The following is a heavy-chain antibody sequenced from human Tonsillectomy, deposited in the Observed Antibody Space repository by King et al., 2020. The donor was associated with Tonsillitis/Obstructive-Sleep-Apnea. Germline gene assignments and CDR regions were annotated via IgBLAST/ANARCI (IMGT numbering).Heavy chain of an antibody. Sequence: ITLKESGPTLVKPTQTLTLTCTFSGFSLSTSGVGVGWIRQPPGKALEWLALIYWDDDKRYSPSLKSRLTIPKDTSKNQVVLTMTNMDPVDTATYYCAHTFSPQSYYDCWSGYYTNYYYYYMDVWGKGTTVTVSS. CDR2: IYWDDDK. CDR3: AHTFSPQSYYDCWSGYYTNYYYYYMDV. J-gene: IGHJ6*03. V-gene: IGHV2-5*02. D-gene: IGHD3-3*01. CDR1: GFSLSTSGVG.